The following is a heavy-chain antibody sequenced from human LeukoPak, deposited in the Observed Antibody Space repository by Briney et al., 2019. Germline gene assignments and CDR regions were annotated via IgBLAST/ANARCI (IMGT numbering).Heavy chain of an antibody. CDR2: INPNSGGT. V-gene: IGHV1-2*02. Sequence: GASVKVSCKASGYTFTGYYMHWVRQAPGQGLEWMGWINPNSGGTNYAQKFQGRVTMTRDTSISTAYMELSRLRSDDTAVYYCARDDCSGGSCYSECFDYWGQGTLVTVSS. D-gene: IGHD2-15*01. CDR3: ARDDCSGGSCYSECFDY. J-gene: IGHJ4*02. CDR1: GYTFTGYY.